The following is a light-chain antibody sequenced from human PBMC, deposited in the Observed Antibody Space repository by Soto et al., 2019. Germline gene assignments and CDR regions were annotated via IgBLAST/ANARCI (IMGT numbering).Light chain of an antibody. CDR3: AAWDDSLSAYVV. J-gene: IGLJ2*01. V-gene: IGLV1-47*01. CDR1: SSNIGSNY. CDR2: RNN. Sequence: QSVLTQPPSASGTPGQRVTISCSGSSSNIGSNYVYWYQQLPGTAPKLLIYRNNQRPSRVPDRFSGSKSGTSASLAISGLRSEDEAHYYCAAWDDSLSAYVVFGGGTKLTVL.